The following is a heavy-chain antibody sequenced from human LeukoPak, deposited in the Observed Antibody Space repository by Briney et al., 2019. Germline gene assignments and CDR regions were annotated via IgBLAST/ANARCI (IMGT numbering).Heavy chain of an antibody. CDR3: ARGHGSYVWGSYRYPGVDY. CDR2: ISSSSSYI. CDR1: GFTFSSYS. V-gene: IGHV3-21*01. Sequence: GGSLRLSCAASGFTFSSYSMNWVRQAPGEGLEWVSSISSSSSYIYYADSVKGRFTISRDNAKNSLYLQMNSLRAEDTAVYYCARGHGSYVWGSYRYPGVDYWGQGTLVTVSS. J-gene: IGHJ4*02. D-gene: IGHD3-16*02.